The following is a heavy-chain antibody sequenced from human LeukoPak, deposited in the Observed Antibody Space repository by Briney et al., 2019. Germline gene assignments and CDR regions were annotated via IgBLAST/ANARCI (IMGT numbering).Heavy chain of an antibody. CDR3: ARGVVVPAAMNPYWFDP. CDR2: MNPNSGNT. Sequence: ASVKVSCKASGYTFTSYDINRVQQATGQGLEWMGWMNPNSGNTGYAQKFQGRVTMTRNTSISTAYMELSSLRSEDTAVYYCARGVVVPAAMNPYWFDPWGQGTLVTVSS. CDR1: GYTFTSYD. D-gene: IGHD2-2*01. J-gene: IGHJ5*02. V-gene: IGHV1-8*01.